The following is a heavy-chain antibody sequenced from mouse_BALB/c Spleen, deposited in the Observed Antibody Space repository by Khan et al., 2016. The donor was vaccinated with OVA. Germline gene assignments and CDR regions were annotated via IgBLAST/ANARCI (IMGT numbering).Heavy chain of an antibody. CDR2: ISDGGTYT. CDR1: GFTFSDYY. J-gene: IGHJ3*01. CDR3: SRGGGLYRYAWFAY. V-gene: IGHV5-4*02. D-gene: IGHD2-14*01. Sequence: EVELVESGGGLVKPGGSLKLSCAASGFTFSDYYMYWVRQTPEKRLEWVATISDGGTYTYYPDSVKGRFTFSRDNAKNNQYLQMSSLKSEDAAMYYCSRGGGLYRYAWFAYWGQGTLVTVSA.